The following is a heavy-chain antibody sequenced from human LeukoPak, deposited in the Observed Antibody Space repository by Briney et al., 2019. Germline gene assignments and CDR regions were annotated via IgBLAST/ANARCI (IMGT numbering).Heavy chain of an antibody. V-gene: IGHV4-4*07. CDR2: LYTSGST. Sequence: LETLSLTCTVSGASISSYYWSWIRQPAGKGLEWIGRLYTSGSTNYNPSLKSRVTMSVDTSKNQFSPKLSSVTAADTAVYYCASAMTAVTTDAFDIWGQGTTVSVSS. CDR1: GASISSYY. CDR3: ASAMTAVTTDAFDI. D-gene: IGHD4-17*01. J-gene: IGHJ3*02.